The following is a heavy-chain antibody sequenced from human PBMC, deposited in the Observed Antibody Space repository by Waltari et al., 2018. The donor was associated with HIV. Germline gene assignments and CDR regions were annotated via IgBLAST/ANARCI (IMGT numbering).Heavy chain of an antibody. V-gene: IGHV1-2*06. J-gene: IGHJ4*01. CDR3: HRPWENDHWASDI. Sequence: QDQLVQSGTEVKKPGASLRVSCKSSGYAFSGYFIHWVRQAPEHGLEWRGQLNPKRGDTGYGQRLRGRVTVTGDTSVNTAYLDLTGLRLDDTATYFCHRPWENDHWASDIWGQGTLVIVSS. D-gene: IGHD1-26*01. CDR1: GYAFSGYF. CDR2: LNPKRGDT.